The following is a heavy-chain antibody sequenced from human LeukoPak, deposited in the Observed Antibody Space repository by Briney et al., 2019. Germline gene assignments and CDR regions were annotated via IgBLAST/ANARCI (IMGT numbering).Heavy chain of an antibody. CDR2: IKEDGSEI. D-gene: IGHD3-10*01. CDR1: GFIFSNYW. Sequence: GGSLRLSCAASGFIFSNYWMIWVRQAPGKGLEWVANIKEDGSEIYYVDSVKGRFSISRDNAKNSVYLQMNILRAEDTAIYYCARHWSYHDYWGQGTLVTVSS. J-gene: IGHJ4*02. CDR3: ARHWSYHDY. V-gene: IGHV3-7*04.